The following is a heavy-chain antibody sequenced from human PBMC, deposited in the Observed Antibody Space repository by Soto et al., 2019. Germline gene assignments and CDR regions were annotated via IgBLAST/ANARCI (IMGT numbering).Heavy chain of an antibody. CDR3: AKRRFGELLFRKNWFDP. CDR1: GFTFSSYG. D-gene: IGHD3-10*01. Sequence: SGFTFSSYGMHWVRQAPGKGLEWVSAISGSGGSTYYADSVKGRFTISRDNSKNTLYLQMNSLRAEDTAVYYCAKRRFGELLFRKNWFDPWGQGTLVTVSS. CDR2: ISGSGGST. J-gene: IGHJ5*02. V-gene: IGHV3-23*01.